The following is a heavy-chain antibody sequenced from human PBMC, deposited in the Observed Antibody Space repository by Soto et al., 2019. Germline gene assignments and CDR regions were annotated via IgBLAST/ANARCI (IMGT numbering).Heavy chain of an antibody. CDR3: AKDRVSSGWPYWYFDL. D-gene: IGHD6-19*01. J-gene: IGHJ2*01. CDR2: ITGSGDTT. Sequence: PGGSLRLSCAPSGLTLSIYAMSWVRQAPGKGLEWVSTITGSGDTTAYADSVKGRFTIYRDNSKNTLYLQMNSLRAEDTVVYYCAKDRVSSGWPYWYFDLWGRGTLVTVSS. V-gene: IGHV3-23*01. CDR1: GLTLSIYA.